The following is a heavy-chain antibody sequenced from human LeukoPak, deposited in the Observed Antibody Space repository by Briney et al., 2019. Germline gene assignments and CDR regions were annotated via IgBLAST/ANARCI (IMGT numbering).Heavy chain of an antibody. CDR1: GYTFTNYW. CDR2: IYPGDSDT. D-gene: IGHD2-15*01. J-gene: IGHJ4*02. V-gene: IGHV5-51*01. Sequence: GESPKISCKGSGYTFTNYWIGWVRQMPGKGLEWMGIIYPGDSDTTYSPSFQGQVTISADKSISTAYLQWSSLKASDTAMYYCARRCSGGSCYSRVGFDYWGQGTLVTVSS. CDR3: ARRCSGGSCYSRVGFDY.